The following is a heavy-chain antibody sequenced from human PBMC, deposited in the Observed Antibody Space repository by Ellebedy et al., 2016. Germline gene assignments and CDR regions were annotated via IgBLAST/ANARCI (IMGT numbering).Heavy chain of an antibody. CDR3: ARDSPQADRYCRIGRCSGLFDN. D-gene: IGHD2-15*01. CDR2: ISSSSYI. V-gene: IGHV3-21*01. Sequence: GGSLRLXCAASGFTFGSYSMNWVRQAPGKGLEWVAYISSSSYIYYADSVKGRFTISRDNAKNSLYLQLDSLRAEDTAVYYCARDSPQADRYCRIGRCSGLFDNWGQGTLVTVSS. CDR1: GFTFGSYS. J-gene: IGHJ4*02.